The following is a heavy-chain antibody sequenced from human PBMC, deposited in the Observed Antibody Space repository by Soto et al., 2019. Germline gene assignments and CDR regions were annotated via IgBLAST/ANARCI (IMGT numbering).Heavy chain of an antibody. Sequence: GGALRLSRAAPGFTIYDYSMHWVRQATGKGLEWVSSITWNSNTLWYADSVKGRFTISRDNAKNSLYLEMNSLRPEDTALYYCAKDGSDYDFWSGHNYYYYGMDVWGQGTTVTVSS. CDR1: GFTIYDYS. V-gene: IGHV3-9*01. CDR2: ITWNSNTL. D-gene: IGHD3-3*01. J-gene: IGHJ6*02. CDR3: AKDGSDYDFWSGHNYYYYGMDV.